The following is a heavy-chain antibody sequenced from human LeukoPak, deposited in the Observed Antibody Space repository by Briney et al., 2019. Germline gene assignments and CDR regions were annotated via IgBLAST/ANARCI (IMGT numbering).Heavy chain of an antibody. V-gene: IGHV4-39*01. CDR3: ARRSGSGWSPHFDS. CDR1: GGPITSNSHY. D-gene: IGHD6-19*01. Sequence: SETLSLTCNVSGGPITSNSHYWGWIRQPPGKELEWIGNIYYSGSTYYNPSLKSRVTISVDTSKNQFSLRLSSVTAADTAVYYCARRSGSGWSPHFDSWGQGTQVTVSS. J-gene: IGHJ4*02. CDR2: IYYSGST.